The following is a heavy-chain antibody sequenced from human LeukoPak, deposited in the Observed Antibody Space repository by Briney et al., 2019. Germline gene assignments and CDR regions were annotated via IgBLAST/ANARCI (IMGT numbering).Heavy chain of an antibody. CDR3: ARKGDYWNDGAY. CDR1: GYTFTSYG. J-gene: IGHJ4*02. D-gene: IGHD1-1*01. CDR2: ISAYNGNT. Sequence: ASVKVSCKASGYTFTSYGFSWVRHAPGQGLEWMGWISAYNGNTDYAQKLQGRVTMTTDTSTSTAYMELRSLRSDDTAVYYCARKGDYWNDGAYWGQGTLVTVSS. V-gene: IGHV1-18*01.